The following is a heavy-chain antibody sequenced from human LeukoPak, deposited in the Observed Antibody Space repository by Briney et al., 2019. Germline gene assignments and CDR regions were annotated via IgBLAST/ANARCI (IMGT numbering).Heavy chain of an antibody. V-gene: IGHV6-1*01. CDR3: AREPQRVRGLIIPSDFDY. CDR2: TYYRSKWYN. D-gene: IGHD3-10*01. CDR1: GDSVSSNSAA. Sequence: SQTLSLTCAISGDSVSSNSAAWNWIRQSPSRGLEWLGRTYYRSKWYNDYAVSVKSRITIKPDTSKNQFSLPLNSVTPDDTAFYYCAREPQRVRGLIIPSDFDYWGQGTLVTVSS. J-gene: IGHJ4*02.